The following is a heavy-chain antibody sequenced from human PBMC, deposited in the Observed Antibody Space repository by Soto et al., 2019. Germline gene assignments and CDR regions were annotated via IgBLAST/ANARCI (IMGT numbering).Heavy chain of an antibody. Sequence: LSLTCSVSGGSTSSSTYYWGWIRQPPGKGLEWIGSVYYTGSTFYNPSLKSRVTISVDTSKNQFSLRLSSVTAADTAVYYCARQRRYYYDSSGYPDYWGQGTLVTVSS. CDR1: GGSTSSSTYY. V-gene: IGHV4-39*01. J-gene: IGHJ4*02. CDR2: VYYTGST. D-gene: IGHD3-22*01. CDR3: ARQRRYYYDSSGYPDY.